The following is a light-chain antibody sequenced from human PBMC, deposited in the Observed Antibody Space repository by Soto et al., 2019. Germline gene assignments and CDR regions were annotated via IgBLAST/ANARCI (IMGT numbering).Light chain of an antibody. V-gene: IGKV3-20*01. J-gene: IGKJ1*01. CDR1: QSVSSSY. CDR2: GAS. CDR3: QQYGSSRT. Sequence: EIVLTQSPGTLSLSPGERATLACRASQSVSSSYLAWYQQKPAQPPRLLIYGASSRATGIPDRFSGSGSGTDFTLTISRLEPEDFAVYYCQQYGSSRTFGQGTNVEIK.